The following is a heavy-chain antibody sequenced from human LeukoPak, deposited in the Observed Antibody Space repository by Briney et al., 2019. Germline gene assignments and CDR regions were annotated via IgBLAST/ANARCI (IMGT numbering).Heavy chain of an antibody. J-gene: IGHJ4*02. CDR1: GGSISSGSYY. CDR3: AREAAKGSNFDY. CDR2: IYTSGST. V-gene: IGHV4-61*02. D-gene: IGHD6-13*01. Sequence: SETLSLTCTVSGGSISSGSYYWSWIRQPAGKGLEWIGRIYTSGSTNYNPSLKSRVTISVDTSKNQFSLKLSSVTAADTAVYYCAREAAKGSNFDYWGQGTLVTVSS.